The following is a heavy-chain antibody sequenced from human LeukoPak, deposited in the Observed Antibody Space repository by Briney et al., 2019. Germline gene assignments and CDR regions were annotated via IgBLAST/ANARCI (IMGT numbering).Heavy chain of an antibody. CDR2: IYHSGST. V-gene: IGHV4-4*02. Sequence: SETLSLTCAVPGGSISSSNWWSWVRQPPGKGLEWIGEIYHSGSTNYNPSLKSRVTISVDKSKNQFSLKLSSVTAADTAVYYCARSPDVPAAMLDAFDIWGQGTMVTVSS. J-gene: IGHJ3*02. CDR1: GGSISSSNW. CDR3: ARSPDVPAAMLDAFDI. D-gene: IGHD2-2*01.